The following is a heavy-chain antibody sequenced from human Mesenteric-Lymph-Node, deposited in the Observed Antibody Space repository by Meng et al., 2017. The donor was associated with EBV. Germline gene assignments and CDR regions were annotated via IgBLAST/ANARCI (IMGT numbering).Heavy chain of an antibody. CDR3: AGTHYGDYGPSYLDY. D-gene: IGHD4-17*01. CDR1: SRSTSSISA. J-gene: IGHJ4*02. V-gene: IGHV4-4*03. CDR2: IQQSGST. Sequence: QDPLHGAVSARVNSPGTLSPPSPVSSRSTSSISAWSWVRQPPGKGLEWIGNIQQSGSTNYNPSLKSRVTISVDKSKSQISLNLRSLTAADTAVYYCAGTHYGDYGPSYLDYWGQGTLVTVSS.